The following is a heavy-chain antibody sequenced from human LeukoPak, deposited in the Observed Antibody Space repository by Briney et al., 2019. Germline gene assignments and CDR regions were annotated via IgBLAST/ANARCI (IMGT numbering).Heavy chain of an antibody. CDR3: ASGYSYGLGY. D-gene: IGHD5-18*01. CDR2: TSGGGYT. J-gene: IGHJ4*02. Sequence: GGSLRLSCAASGFTFSSYALSWVRQAPGKGLEWVSATSGGGYTYYADSVKGRFTISRDNSKNTLYLQMNSLRAEDTAVYYCASGYSYGLGYWGQGTLVTVSS. V-gene: IGHV3-23*01. CDR1: GFTFSSYA.